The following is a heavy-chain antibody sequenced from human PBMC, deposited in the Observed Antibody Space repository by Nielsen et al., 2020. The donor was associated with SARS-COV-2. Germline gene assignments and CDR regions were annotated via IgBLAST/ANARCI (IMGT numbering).Heavy chain of an antibody. CDR3: AKEVGATQVFDY. Sequence: GGSLRLSCAASGFTFSSYGMRWVRQAPGKGLEWVAVISYDGSNKYYADSVKGRFTISRDNSKNTLYLQMNSLRAEDTAVYYCAKEVGATQVFDYWGQGTLVTVSS. CDR2: ISYDGSNK. D-gene: IGHD1-26*01. J-gene: IGHJ4*02. CDR1: GFTFSSYG. V-gene: IGHV3-30*18.